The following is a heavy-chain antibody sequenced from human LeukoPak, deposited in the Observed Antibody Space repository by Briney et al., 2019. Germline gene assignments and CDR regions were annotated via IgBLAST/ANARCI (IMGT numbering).Heavy chain of an antibody. CDR1: GLTFSSHW. CDR2: ITNDGSST. V-gene: IGHV3-74*01. J-gene: IGHJ6*02. Sequence: GGSLRLSCAASGLTFSSHWMHWVRQAPGKGLVWVSRITNDGSSTTYADSVKGRFTISRDNAKNSLYLQMSNLRAEDTAVYFCARGGGLDVWGQGATVTVSS. D-gene: IGHD3-16*01. CDR3: ARGGGLDV.